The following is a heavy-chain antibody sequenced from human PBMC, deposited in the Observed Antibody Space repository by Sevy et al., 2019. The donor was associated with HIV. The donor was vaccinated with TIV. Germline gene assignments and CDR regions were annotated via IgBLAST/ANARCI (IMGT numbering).Heavy chain of an antibody. Sequence: GGSLRLSCAASGFTFSSYEMNWVRQAPGKGLEWVSYISSSGSTIYYADSVKGRFTKSRDNAKNSLYLQMNSLRAEDTAVYYCARDSTDYYYYGMDVWGQGTTVTVSS. CDR1: GFTFSSYE. J-gene: IGHJ6*02. CDR2: ISSSGSTI. CDR3: ARDSTDYYYYGMDV. V-gene: IGHV3-48*03.